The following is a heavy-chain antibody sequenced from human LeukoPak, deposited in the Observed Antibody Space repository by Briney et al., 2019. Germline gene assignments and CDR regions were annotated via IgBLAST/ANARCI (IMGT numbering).Heavy chain of an antibody. CDR1: GFTVSSNY. D-gene: IGHD3-22*01. CDR3: ARSQDSYYYDSSGYRTAGGAFDI. Sequence: PGGSLRLSCAASGFTVSSNYMSWVRQAPGKGLEWVSVIYSGGSTYYADSVKGRFTISRDNSKNTLYLQMNSLRAEDTAVYYCARSQDSYYYDSSGYRTAGGAFDIWGQGTMVTVSS. CDR2: IYSGGST. V-gene: IGHV3-53*01. J-gene: IGHJ3*02.